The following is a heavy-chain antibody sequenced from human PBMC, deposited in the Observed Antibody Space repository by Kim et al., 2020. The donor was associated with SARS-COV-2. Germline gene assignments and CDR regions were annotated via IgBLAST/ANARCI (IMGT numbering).Heavy chain of an antibody. J-gene: IGHJ4*02. CDR2: IYYSGST. CDR3: ARGTDYDFWSHFDY. D-gene: IGHD3-3*01. V-gene: IGHV4-59*01. Sequence: SETLSLTCTVSGGSISSYYWSWIRQPPGKGLEWIGYIYYSGSTNYNPSLKSRVTISVDTSKNQFSLKLSSVTAADTAVYYCARGTDYDFWSHFDYWGQGTLVTVSS. CDR1: GGSISSYY.